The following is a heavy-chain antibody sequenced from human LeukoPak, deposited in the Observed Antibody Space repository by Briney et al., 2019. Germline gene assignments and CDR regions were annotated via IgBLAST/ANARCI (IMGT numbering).Heavy chain of an antibody. CDR1: GYTXTDYY. V-gene: IGHV1-2*02. CDR2: INPNSGGT. D-gene: IGHD2-2*01. Sequence: GASVKVSCKASGYTXTDYYMHWVRQAPGQGLEWLGWINPNSGGTNYAQKFQGRVTMTRDTSISTAYMELSRLRSDDTAVYYCARVVVVPAAMRGFFYYYGMDVWGQGTTVTVSS. CDR3: ARVVVVPAAMRGFFYYYGMDV. J-gene: IGHJ6*02.